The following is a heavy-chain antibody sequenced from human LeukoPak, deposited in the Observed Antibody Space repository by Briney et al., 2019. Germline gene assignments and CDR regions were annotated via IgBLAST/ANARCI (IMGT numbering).Heavy chain of an antibody. Sequence: KSSGTLSLTCTVSGDSVTSGGFYWAWLRQPPGRGLEWIATVYYTGSTYYNPSLNSRVTISIDTSKNHFSLKLRSVVAPDTAVYYCARHSGSGSLSRPFDPWGQGTLVTVSS. J-gene: IGHJ5*02. CDR1: GDSVTSGGFY. D-gene: IGHD3-10*01. CDR3: ARHSGSGSLSRPFDP. CDR2: VYYTGST. V-gene: IGHV4-39*02.